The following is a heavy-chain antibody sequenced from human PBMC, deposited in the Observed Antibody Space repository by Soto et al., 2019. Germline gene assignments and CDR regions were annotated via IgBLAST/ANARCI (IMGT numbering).Heavy chain of an antibody. CDR2: ISAYNGNT. Sequence: QVQLVQSGAEVKKPGASVKVSCKASGSTFTSYGISWVRQAPGQGLEWMGWISAYNGNTNDAQKLQGRVTMTTDTSTSTAYMELRSLRSDDTAVYYCARDSIAARPGYYYYYGMDVWGQGTTVTVSS. D-gene: IGHD6-6*01. CDR1: GSTFTSYG. V-gene: IGHV1-18*01. J-gene: IGHJ6*02. CDR3: ARDSIAARPGYYYYYGMDV.